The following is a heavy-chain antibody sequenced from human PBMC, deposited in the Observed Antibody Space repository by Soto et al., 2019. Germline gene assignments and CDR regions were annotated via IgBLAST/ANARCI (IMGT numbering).Heavy chain of an antibody. V-gene: IGHV1-69*13. D-gene: IGHD1-26*01. Sequence: VSSVKVSCKAPGGTFNNYAITWVRQAPGQGFEWLGGVIPSLGTAKTSQKFQGRVTITADESASIAYMELSSLRSEDTAVSYRASEAWEPPLGRRGYEWDCWGQGTLVTVSS. J-gene: IGHJ4*02. CDR2: VIPSLGTA. CDR3: ASEAWEPPLGRRGYEWDC. CDR1: GGTFNNYA.